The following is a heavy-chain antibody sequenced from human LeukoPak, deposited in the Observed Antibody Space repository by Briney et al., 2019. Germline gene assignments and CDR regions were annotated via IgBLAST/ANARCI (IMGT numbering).Heavy chain of an antibody. CDR2: IYYSGST. Sequence: SETLSLTCTDSGGSISSYYWSWIRQPPGKGLEWIGYIYYSGSTNYNPSLKSRVTISVDTSKNQFSLKLSSVTAADTAVYYCARGKAAGQLDYWGQGTLVTVSS. D-gene: IGHD6-13*01. V-gene: IGHV4-59*01. CDR1: GGSISSYY. CDR3: ARGKAAGQLDY. J-gene: IGHJ4*02.